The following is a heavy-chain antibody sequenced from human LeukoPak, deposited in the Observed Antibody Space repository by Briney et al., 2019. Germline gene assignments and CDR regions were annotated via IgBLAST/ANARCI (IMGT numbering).Heavy chain of an antibody. D-gene: IGHD3-22*01. CDR2: ISGSGGSI. CDR3: ARHVVAVGFDY. J-gene: IGHJ4*02. CDR1: GFTFSSYA. Sequence: GGSLRLSCAASGFTFSSYAMSWVRQAPGKGLEWVSAISGSGGSIYYADSVKGRFTISRDNAKNSLYLQMNSLRAEDTAVYYCARHVVAVGFDYWGQGTLVTVSS. V-gene: IGHV3-23*01.